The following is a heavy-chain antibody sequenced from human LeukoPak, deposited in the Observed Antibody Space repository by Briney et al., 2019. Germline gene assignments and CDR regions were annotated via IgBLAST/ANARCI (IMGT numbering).Heavy chain of an antibody. D-gene: IGHD6-13*01. CDR2: VGSDDAT. J-gene: IGHJ6*02. CDR1: GFTFSDYA. V-gene: IGHV3-23*01. CDR3: AKAASSSWPSYYYGMDV. Sequence: HSGGSLRLSCAASGFTFSDYAMNWVRQAPGKGLEWVSVVGSDDATYYTDSVKGRFTISKDNSKNTVYLQMSSLRVDDTVVYYCAKAASSSWPSYYYGMDVWGQGTTVTVSS.